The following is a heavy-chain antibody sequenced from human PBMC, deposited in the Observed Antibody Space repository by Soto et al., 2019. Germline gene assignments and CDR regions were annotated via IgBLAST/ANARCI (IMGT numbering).Heavy chain of an antibody. V-gene: IGHV3-30*18. J-gene: IGHJ4*02. D-gene: IGHD3-22*01. CDR1: GFTFSSYG. CDR3: AKCYYDSSGHLFAFDY. CDR2: ISYDGSNK. Sequence: GGSLRLSCAASGFTFSSYGMHWVRQAPGKGLEWVAVISYDGSNKYYADSVKGRFTISRDNSKNTLYLQMNSLRAEDTAVYYCAKCYYDSSGHLFAFDYWGQGTLVTVPQ.